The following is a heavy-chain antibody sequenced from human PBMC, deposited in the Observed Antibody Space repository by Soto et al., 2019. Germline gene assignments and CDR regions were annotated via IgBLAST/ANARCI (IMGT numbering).Heavy chain of an antibody. J-gene: IGHJ5*02. CDR2: MNPNSGNT. D-gene: IGHD3-10*01. Sequence: QVQLVQSGAEVKKPGASVKVSCKASGYTFTSYDINWVRQATGQGLEWMGWMNPNSGNTGYAQKFQGRVTMTRNTSISTAYMELSSLRSEDTAVDYCARERGSGSYYTPWFDPWGQGTLVTVSS. V-gene: IGHV1-8*01. CDR3: ARERGSGSYYTPWFDP. CDR1: GYTFTSYD.